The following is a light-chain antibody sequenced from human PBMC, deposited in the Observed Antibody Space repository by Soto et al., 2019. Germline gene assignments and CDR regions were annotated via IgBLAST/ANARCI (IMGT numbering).Light chain of an antibody. CDR3: QQYKSYSS. CDR2: DAS. Sequence: DIQMTQSPSTLSASVGDRVTITCRASESISNWLAWYQQKPGKAPKLLIYDASLESGVPSRFSGTGFGTEFTLTISSLQSDYFATYYCQQYKSYSSFGPGTKVDIK. CDR1: ESISNW. V-gene: IGKV1-5*01. J-gene: IGKJ3*01.